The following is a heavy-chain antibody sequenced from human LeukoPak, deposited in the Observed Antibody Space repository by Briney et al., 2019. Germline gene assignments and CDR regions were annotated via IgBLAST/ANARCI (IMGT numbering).Heavy chain of an antibody. V-gene: IGHV4-59*08. CDR1: GGSISSYY. CDR2: IYYSGST. D-gene: IGHD2-2*01. CDR3: ARVIGYCSSTSCFGYFDY. Sequence: SETLSLTCTVSGGSISSYYWSWIRQPPGKGLEWVGYIYYSGSTNYNPSLKSRVTTSVDTSKNQLSLKLSSVTATDTAVYYCARVIGYCSSTSCFGYFDYWGQGTLVTVSS. J-gene: IGHJ4*02.